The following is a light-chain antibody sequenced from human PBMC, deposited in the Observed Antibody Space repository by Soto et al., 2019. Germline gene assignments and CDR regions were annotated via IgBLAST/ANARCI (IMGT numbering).Light chain of an antibody. CDR1: SSDVGGYNY. J-gene: IGLJ1*01. V-gene: IGLV2-14*01. CDR3: SSYTRSSTNYV. CDR2: EVS. Sequence: QSALTQPASVSGSPGQSITISCTGTSSDVGGYNYVSWYQQHPGKAPKLMIYEVSNRPSGVSNRFSGSKSGNTASLTISGPQAEEEADYYCSSYTRSSTNYVFGTGTKVTV.